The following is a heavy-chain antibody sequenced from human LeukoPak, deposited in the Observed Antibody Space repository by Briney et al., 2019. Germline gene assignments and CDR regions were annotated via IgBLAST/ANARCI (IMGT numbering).Heavy chain of an antibody. Sequence: GGSLRLSCEASGFTFSSYWMSWVRQAPGKGLEWVANIKTDGSEKYYVDSVKGRFTISRDNAKNSLYLQMNSLRSDDTAVYYCARDQGPYYYDSSGSGFDPWGQGTLVTVSS. CDR3: ARDQGPYYYDSSGSGFDP. J-gene: IGHJ5*02. CDR1: GFTFSSYW. D-gene: IGHD3-22*01. V-gene: IGHV3-7*03. CDR2: IKTDGSEK.